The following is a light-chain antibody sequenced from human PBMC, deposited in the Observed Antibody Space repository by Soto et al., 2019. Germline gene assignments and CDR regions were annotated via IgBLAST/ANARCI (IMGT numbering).Light chain of an antibody. CDR2: GDN. CDR1: SSNIGAGYD. V-gene: IGLV1-40*01. CDR3: QSYDTGLSGVL. Sequence: QSVLTQPPSVSGAPGQRVTISCTGSSSNIGAGYDVHWYQQLPGTAPKLLIYGDNNRPSGVPDRFSGSKSGTSASLAVTGLQAEDEAEYYCQSYDTGLSGVLFGGGTKLTVL. J-gene: IGLJ2*01.